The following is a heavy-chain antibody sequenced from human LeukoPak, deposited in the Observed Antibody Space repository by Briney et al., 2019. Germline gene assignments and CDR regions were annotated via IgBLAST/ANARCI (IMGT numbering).Heavy chain of an antibody. CDR2: INSDGSST. V-gene: IGHV3-74*01. CDR1: GFTFSSYW. D-gene: IGHD6-13*01. J-gene: IGHJ6*02. Sequence: GGSLRLSCAASGFTFSSYWMHWVRQAPGKGLVWVSRINSDGSSTSYADSVKGRFTISRDNAKITLYLQMNSLRAEDTAVYYCARVPIAAAGIRGKYYYYYGMDVWGQGTTVTVSS. CDR3: ARVPIAAAGIRGKYYYYYGMDV.